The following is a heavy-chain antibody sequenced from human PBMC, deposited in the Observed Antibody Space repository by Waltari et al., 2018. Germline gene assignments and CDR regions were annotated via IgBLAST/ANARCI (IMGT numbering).Heavy chain of an antibody. CDR3: ARGSGVDY. J-gene: IGHJ4*02. Sequence: VQLLVSGAGLVQPGGSLRLSCAASGLTFRTYVMNCVRQAPGTGLEWVSSISDGGGIINYADSVKGRFTISRDNSKNTVYLQMKSLRAEDTAVYYCARGSGVDYWGRGTLVTISS. CDR1: GLTFRTYV. D-gene: IGHD7-27*01. V-gene: IGHV3-23*01. CDR2: ISDGGGII.